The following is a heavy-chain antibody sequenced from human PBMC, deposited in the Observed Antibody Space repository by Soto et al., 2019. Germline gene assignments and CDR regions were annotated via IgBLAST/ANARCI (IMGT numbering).Heavy chain of an antibody. V-gene: IGHV4-34*01. J-gene: IGHJ6*02. D-gene: IGHD1-7*01. CDR2: INHSGST. CDR3: ARRTGTSRYYYYGMDV. CDR1: GGSFSGYY. Sequence: PSETLSLTCAVYGGSFSGYYWSWIRQPPGKGLEWSGEINHSGSTNYNPSLKSRVTISVDTSKNQFSLKLSSVTAADTAVYYCARRTGTSRYYYYGMDVWGQGTTVTVSS.